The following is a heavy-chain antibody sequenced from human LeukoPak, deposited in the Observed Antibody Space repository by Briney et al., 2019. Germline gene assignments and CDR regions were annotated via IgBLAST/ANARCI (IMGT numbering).Heavy chain of an antibody. Sequence: GESLKISCQGFGYNFNIYRIGWVRQMPGKGLEWMGIIYPDDSDTKYSPSFQGQLTISADKSISTAYLQWSSLKASDTAMYYCTRPKDVYNTQTLSLMSFDYWGQGTLVTVSS. CDR1: GYNFNIYR. V-gene: IGHV5-51*01. CDR2: IYPDDSDT. D-gene: IGHD5-24*01. J-gene: IGHJ4*02. CDR3: TRPKDVYNTQTLSLMSFDY.